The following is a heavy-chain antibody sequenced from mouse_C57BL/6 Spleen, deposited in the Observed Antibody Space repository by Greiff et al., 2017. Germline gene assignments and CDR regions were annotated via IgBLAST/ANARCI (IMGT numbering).Heavy chain of an antibody. J-gene: IGHJ3*01. CDR2: IDPSDSYT. Sequence: VQLQQPGAELVMPGASVKLSCKASGYTFTSYWMHWVKQRPGQGLEWIGEIDPSDSYTNYNQKFKGKSTLTVDKSSSTAYMQLSSLTSEDSAVYYCARSGDYDEGFAYWGQGTLVTVSA. CDR3: ARSGDYDEGFAY. D-gene: IGHD2-4*01. V-gene: IGHV1-69*01. CDR1: GYTFTSYW.